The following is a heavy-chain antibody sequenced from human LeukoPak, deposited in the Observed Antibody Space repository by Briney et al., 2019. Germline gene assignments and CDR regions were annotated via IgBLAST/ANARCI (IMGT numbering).Heavy chain of an antibody. D-gene: IGHD3-22*01. CDR3: ARAQYYYDSSGYSYYYYYYMDV. CDR2: IYYSGST. J-gene: IGHJ6*03. CDR1: GGSISSYY. Sequence: SETLSLTCTVSGGSISSYYWSWIRQPPGKGLEWIGYIYYSGSTNYNPSLKSRVTISVGTSKNQFSLKLSSVTAADTAVYYCARAQYYYDSSGYSYYYYYYMDVWGKGTTVTVSS. V-gene: IGHV4-59*01.